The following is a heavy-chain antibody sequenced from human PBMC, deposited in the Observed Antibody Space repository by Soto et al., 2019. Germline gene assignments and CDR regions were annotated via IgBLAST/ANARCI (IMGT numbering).Heavy chain of an antibody. CDR2: MNPNSGNT. D-gene: IGHD3-3*01. Sequence: ASVKVSCKASGYTFTSYDINWVRQATGQGLEWMGWMNPNSGNTGYAQKFQGRVTMTRNTSISPAYMELSSLRSEDTAVYYCARLNNDFWSGYNYYYYGMDVWGQGTTVTVSS. CDR3: ARLNNDFWSGYNYYYYGMDV. CDR1: GYTFTSYD. V-gene: IGHV1-8*01. J-gene: IGHJ6*02.